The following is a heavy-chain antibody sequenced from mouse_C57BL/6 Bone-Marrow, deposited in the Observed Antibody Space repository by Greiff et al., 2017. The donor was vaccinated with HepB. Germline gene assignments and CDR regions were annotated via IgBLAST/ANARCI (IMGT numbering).Heavy chain of an antibody. D-gene: IGHD2-14*01. Sequence: VQLKESGPGLVKPSQSLSLTCSVTGYSITSGYYWNWIRHFPGNKLEWMGYISYDGSNNYNPSLKNRISITRDTSKNQFFLKLNSVTTEDTATYYCAKTKVHYAMDYWGQGTSVTVSS. CDR2: ISYDGSN. CDR3: AKTKVHYAMDY. CDR1: GYSITSGYY. V-gene: IGHV3-6*01. J-gene: IGHJ4*01.